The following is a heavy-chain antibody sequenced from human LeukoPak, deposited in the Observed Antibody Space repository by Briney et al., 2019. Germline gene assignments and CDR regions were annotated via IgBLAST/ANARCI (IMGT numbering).Heavy chain of an antibody. D-gene: IGHD3-22*01. Sequence: ASVKVSCKASGYTFTSYGISWVRQAPGQGLEWMGWISAYNGNTNYAQKLQGRITMTTDTSTSTAYMELRSLRSDDTAVYYCARVTSSGYYLLYYYGMDVWGQGTTVTVSS. CDR3: ARVTSSGYYLLYYYGMDV. CDR1: GYTFTSYG. V-gene: IGHV1-18*01. J-gene: IGHJ6*02. CDR2: ISAYNGNT.